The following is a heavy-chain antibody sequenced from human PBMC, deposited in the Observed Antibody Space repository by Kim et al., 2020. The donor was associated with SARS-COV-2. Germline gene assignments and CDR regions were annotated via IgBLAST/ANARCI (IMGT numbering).Heavy chain of an antibody. CDR3: ARVNTFFDYYYGMDV. D-gene: IGHD3-16*01. V-gene: IGHV1-3*01. Sequence: ASVKVSCKASGYTFTSYAMHWVRQAPGQRLEWMGWINAGNGNTKYSQKFQGRVTITRDTSASTAYMELSSLRSEDTAVYYCARVNTFFDYYYGMDVWGQGTTVTVSS. CDR1: GYTFTSYA. J-gene: IGHJ6*02. CDR2: INAGNGNT.